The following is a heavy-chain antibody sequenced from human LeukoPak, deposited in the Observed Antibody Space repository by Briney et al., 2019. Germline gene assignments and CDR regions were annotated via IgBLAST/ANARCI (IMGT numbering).Heavy chain of an antibody. D-gene: IGHD6-6*01. CDR3: ARGAMSIAAPFDY. J-gene: IGHJ4*02. V-gene: IGHV4-61*02. CDR1: GGSISSGSYY. CDR2: IYTSGST. Sequence: SETLSLTCTVSGGSISSGSYYWSWIRQPPGKGLEWIGRIYTSGSTNYNPSLKSRVTISVDTSKNQFSLKLSSVTAADTAVYYCARGAMSIAAPFDYWGQGTLVTVSS.